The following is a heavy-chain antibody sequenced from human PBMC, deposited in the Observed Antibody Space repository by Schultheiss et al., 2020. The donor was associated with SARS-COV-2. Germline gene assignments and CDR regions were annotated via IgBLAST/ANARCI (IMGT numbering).Heavy chain of an antibody. D-gene: IGHD3-22*01. CDR2: IHDSGST. CDR1: GVSVSSYC. CDR3: ARGNNHVTMILVVITSVDCYFDL. Sequence: SETLSLTCTVSGVSVSSYCWNWIRQPPGKGLEWIGFIHDSGSTNYNPSLTSRVTISVDTSKDEFSLKLSSVTAADTAVYYCARGNNHVTMILVVITSVDCYFDLWGRGTLVTVSS. J-gene: IGHJ2*01. V-gene: IGHV4-59*02.